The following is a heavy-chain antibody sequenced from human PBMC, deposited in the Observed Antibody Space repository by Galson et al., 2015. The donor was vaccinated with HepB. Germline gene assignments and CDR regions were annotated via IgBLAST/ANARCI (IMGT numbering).Heavy chain of an antibody. CDR3: ARPQTPVTTTPSGYGLDG. CDR2: IEQEGAEQ. V-gene: IGHV3-7*03. J-gene: IGHJ6*04. D-gene: IGHD4-17*01. CDR1: GFMFSSYW. Sequence: SLRLSCAASGFMFSSYWMTWVRQAPGKGLEWVANIEQEGAEQHYVDSVAGRFTISRDNAKNSLYLQMSSLRAEDTAVYYCARPQTPVTTTPSGYGLDGWGKGTTVTVSS.